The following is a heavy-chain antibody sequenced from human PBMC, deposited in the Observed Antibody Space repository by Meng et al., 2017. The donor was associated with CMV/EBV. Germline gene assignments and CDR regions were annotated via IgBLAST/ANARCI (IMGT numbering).Heavy chain of an antibody. J-gene: IGHJ4*02. V-gene: IGHV3-9*01. D-gene: IGHD2-15*01. CDR2: ISWNSGSI. CDR1: GFTFDDYA. CDR3: AKSQGYCSGGSCFIYDY. Sequence: GGSLRLSCAASGFTFDDYAMHWVRQAPGKGLEWVSGISWNSGSIGYADSGKGRFTISRDNAKNSLYLQMNSLSAEDTAWYSCAKSQGYCSGGSCFIYDYWGQGTLVTVSS.